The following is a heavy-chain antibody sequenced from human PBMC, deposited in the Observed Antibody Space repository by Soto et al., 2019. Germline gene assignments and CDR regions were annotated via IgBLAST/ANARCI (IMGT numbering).Heavy chain of an antibody. D-gene: IGHD6-6*01. J-gene: IGHJ5*02. CDR2: IVVGSGNT. CDR3: AGAKYSSLFSRFDP. V-gene: IGHV1-58*01. CDR1: GFTFTSSA. Sequence: SVKVSCKASGFTFTSSAVQWVRQARGQRLEWIGWIVVGSGNTNYAQKFQGRVTITRDTSASTAYMELSSLRSEDTAVYYCAGAKYSSLFSRFDPWGQGTLLTVSS.